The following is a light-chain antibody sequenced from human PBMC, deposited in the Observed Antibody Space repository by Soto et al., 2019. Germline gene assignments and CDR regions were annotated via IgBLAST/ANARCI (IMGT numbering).Light chain of an antibody. Sequence: EIALTQYPSTLSVSPGERATLSCRASQSVTNDLVWYQHKPGQAPRLLIYAAPTRATGIPARFSGSGSGTESTPTISRLPSGDFAVYYCQQRRNRATFGPGTKVDIK. J-gene: IGKJ3*01. CDR1: QSVTND. CDR2: AAP. CDR3: QQRRNRAT. V-gene: IGKV3-15*01.